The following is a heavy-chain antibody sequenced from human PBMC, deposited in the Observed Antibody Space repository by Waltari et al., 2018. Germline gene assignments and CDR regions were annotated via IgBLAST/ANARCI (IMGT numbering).Heavy chain of an antibody. D-gene: IGHD1-26*01. CDR2: MFHDGRT. CDR1: GVSIINSW. V-gene: IGHV4-4*02. Sequence: QVRLLESGPGLVKPSGTLSLTCAVSGVSIINSWWSWVRQPPGKGLEWIGEMFHDGRTKYNPSLESRVSIFVDQSTNQLLLNLNSVTAADTAVYYWASHVTVPTTRGFDHWGQGTLVIVSS. J-gene: IGHJ5*02. CDR3: ASHVTVPTTRGFDH.